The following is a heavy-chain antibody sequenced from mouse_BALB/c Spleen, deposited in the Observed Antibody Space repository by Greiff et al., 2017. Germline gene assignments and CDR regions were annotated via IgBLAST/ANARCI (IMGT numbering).Heavy chain of an antibody. D-gene: IGHD1-1*01. Sequence: EVKLVESGPELVKPGASVKVSCKASGYAFTSYNMYWVKQSHGKSLEWIGYIDPYNGGTSYNQKFKGKATLTVDKSSSTAYMHLNSLTSEDSAVYYCARYTTVVATGFDYWGQGTTLTVSS. CDR3: ARYTTVVATGFDY. V-gene: IGHV1S135*01. CDR1: GYAFTSYN. CDR2: IDPYNGGT. J-gene: IGHJ2*01.